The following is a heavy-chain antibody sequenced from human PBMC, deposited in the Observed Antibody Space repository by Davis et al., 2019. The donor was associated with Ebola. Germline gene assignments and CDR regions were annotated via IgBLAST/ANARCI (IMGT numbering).Heavy chain of an antibody. Sequence: GGSLRLSCKGIGYSFTKYWIGWVRQTPGKGLEWMGIIDHRDYEIRGSPSLQGQVTISADKAINTAYLQWDSLKASDSGIYYCVRRGDGYNYHFDSWGQGTLVTVSS. V-gene: IGHV5-51*01. D-gene: IGHD5-24*01. CDR3: VRRGDGYNYHFDS. CDR2: IDHRDYEI. J-gene: IGHJ4*02. CDR1: GYSFTKYW.